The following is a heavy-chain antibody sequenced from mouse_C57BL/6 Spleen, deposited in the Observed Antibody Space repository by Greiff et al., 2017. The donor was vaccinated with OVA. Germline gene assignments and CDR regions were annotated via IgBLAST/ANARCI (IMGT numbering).Heavy chain of an antibody. CDR3: ASRKTGNWDFDY. J-gene: IGHJ2*01. Sequence: QVQLQQPGAELVKPGASVKLSCKASGYTFTSYWMQWVKQRPGQGLEWIGEIDPSDSYTNYNQKFKGKATLTVDTSSSTAYMQLSSLTSEDSAVYYCASRKTGNWDFDYWGQGTTLTVSS. CDR2: IDPSDSYT. D-gene: IGHD4-1*02. V-gene: IGHV1-50*01. CDR1: GYTFTSYW.